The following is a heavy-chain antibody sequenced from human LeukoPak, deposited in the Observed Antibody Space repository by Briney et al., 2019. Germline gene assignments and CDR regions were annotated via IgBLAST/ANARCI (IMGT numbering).Heavy chain of an antibody. J-gene: IGHJ4*02. CDR1: GYSFTSYW. Sequence: GESLKISCKGSGYSFTSYWISWVRQMLGKGLEWVGRIDPSDSYTNYSPSFQGRVTISADKSISTAYLQWSSLKASDTAMYYCADHRVGRLPYSFDYWGQGTLVTVSS. V-gene: IGHV5-10-1*01. CDR3: ADHRVGRLPYSFDY. CDR2: IDPSDSYT. D-gene: IGHD3/OR15-3a*01.